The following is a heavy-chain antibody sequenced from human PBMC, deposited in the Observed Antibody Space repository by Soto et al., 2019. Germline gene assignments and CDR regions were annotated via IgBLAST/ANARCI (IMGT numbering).Heavy chain of an antibody. D-gene: IGHD2-15*01. Sequence: QVQLVQSGAEVKKPGSSVKVSCKASGGTFSSYAISWVRQAPGQRLEWMGGIIPIFGTANYAQKFQGRVTITAAESTSTAYMELSSLRSEDTAVYYCARDRLGYCSGGSCYYTDYWGQGTLVTVSS. CDR1: GGTFSSYA. J-gene: IGHJ4*02. CDR3: ARDRLGYCSGGSCYYTDY. V-gene: IGHV1-69*01. CDR2: IIPIFGTA.